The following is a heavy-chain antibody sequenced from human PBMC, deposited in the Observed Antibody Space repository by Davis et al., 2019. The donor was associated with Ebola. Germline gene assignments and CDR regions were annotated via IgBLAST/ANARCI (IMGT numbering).Heavy chain of an antibody. J-gene: IGHJ6*02. Sequence: PSETLSLTCTVSGGSISSSSYYWGWIRQPPGKGLEWIGSIYYSGSTYYNPSLKSRVTISVDTSTNQFSLKLSSVTAADTAVYYCARPPVPWGGGMDVWGQGTTVTVSS. CDR2: IYYSGST. V-gene: IGHV4-39*01. D-gene: IGHD2-2*01. CDR1: GGSISSSSYY. CDR3: ARPPVPWGGGMDV.